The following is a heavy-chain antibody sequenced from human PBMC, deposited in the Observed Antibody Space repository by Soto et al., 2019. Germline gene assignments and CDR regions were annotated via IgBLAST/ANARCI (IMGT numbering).Heavy chain of an antibody. V-gene: IGHV1-69*04. CDR2: IIPIHGIA. Sequence: SVKVSCKASGYTFTSYGISWVRQAPGQGLEWMGRIIPIHGIANYAQKFQGRVTITADKSTSTAYMELSSLRSEDTAVYYCARGYSSGWDDAFDIWGQGTMVTVSS. D-gene: IGHD6-19*01. J-gene: IGHJ3*02. CDR3: ARGYSSGWDDAFDI. CDR1: GYTFTSYG.